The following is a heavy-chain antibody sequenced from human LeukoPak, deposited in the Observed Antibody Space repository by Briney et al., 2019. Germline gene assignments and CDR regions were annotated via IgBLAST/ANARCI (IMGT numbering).Heavy chain of an antibody. V-gene: IGHV3-33*01. Sequence: PGGSLRLSCAASGFTFSSYGMHWVRQAPGKGLEWVAVIWNDGTNKYYADSVKGRFTISRDNSKNTLYLQMNSLRAEDTAVYYCVRGPRMAGTGGCDFWGQGTLVTVSS. D-gene: IGHD6-19*01. CDR2: IWNDGTNK. J-gene: IGHJ4*02. CDR1: GFTFSSYG. CDR3: VRGPRMAGTGGCDF.